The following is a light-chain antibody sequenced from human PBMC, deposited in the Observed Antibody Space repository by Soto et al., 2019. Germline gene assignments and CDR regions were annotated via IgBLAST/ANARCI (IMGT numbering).Light chain of an antibody. CDR2: DAS. CDR3: QQYYSYST. J-gene: IGKJ1*01. CDR1: QSISNW. Sequence: DIQVTQSRSTLSASVGDRVTITCRASQSISNWLAWYQQKPGKAPKLLIYDASSLDSGVPSRFSGSGSGTEFTLTISGLQPDDFASYYCQQYYSYSTFGQGTKVDIK. V-gene: IGKV1-5*01.